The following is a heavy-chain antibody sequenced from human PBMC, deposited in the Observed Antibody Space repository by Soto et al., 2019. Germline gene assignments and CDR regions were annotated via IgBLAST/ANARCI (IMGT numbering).Heavy chain of an antibody. CDR3: ARSPRGITGTTGGDY. V-gene: IGHV3-23*01. Sequence: PGGSLRLSCAASGFTFSSHPMTWVRQAPGKGLEWVSSITSSGGSTHYANSVRGRFTISRDNSKNTLYLQMNSLRAEDTAVYHCARSPRGITGTTGGDYWGQGTLVTVSS. J-gene: IGHJ4*02. CDR1: GFTFSSHP. CDR2: ITSSGGST. D-gene: IGHD1-20*01.